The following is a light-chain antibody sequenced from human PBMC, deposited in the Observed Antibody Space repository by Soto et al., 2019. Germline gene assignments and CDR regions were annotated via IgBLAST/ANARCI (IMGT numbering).Light chain of an antibody. CDR1: SSDVGGYNY. V-gene: IGLV2-8*01. CDR3: TSYAGGNNA. CDR2: EVN. J-gene: IGLJ1*01. Sequence: QSALTQPPSASGSPGQSVTISCTGTSSDVGGYNYVSWYQQHPGKVPKLIIYEVNKRPSGVPDRFSGSKSGNTASLTVSGFQAEDEADYYCTSYAGGNNAFGTGTKLTVL.